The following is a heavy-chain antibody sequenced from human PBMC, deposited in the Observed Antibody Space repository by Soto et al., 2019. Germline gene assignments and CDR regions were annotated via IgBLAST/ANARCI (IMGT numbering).Heavy chain of an antibody. D-gene: IGHD2-2*01. J-gene: IGHJ6*02. V-gene: IGHV4-38-2*01. CDR3: RSSTSCYDESCVGV. CDR2: LYHIGST. CDR1: GYSISSGNY. Sequence: PSETLSLTCAVSGYSISSGNYWAWIRQPPGRGLEWIGSLYHIGSTHYNTSLKSRVTISVDTSKNHFSLELSSVTAADMAIYYCRSSTSCYDESCVGVWGQGTMVTVSS.